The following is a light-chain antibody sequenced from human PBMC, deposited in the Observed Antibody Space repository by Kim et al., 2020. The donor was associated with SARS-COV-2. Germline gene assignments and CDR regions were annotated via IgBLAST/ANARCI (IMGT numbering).Light chain of an antibody. CDR1: KLGDKY. J-gene: IGLJ1*01. Sequence: VSPGQTASITCSGDKLGDKYACWYQQKPGQSPVLVIYQDSKRPSGIPERFSGSNSGNTATLTISGTQAMDEADYYCQAWDSSTYVFGTGTKVTIL. CDR2: QDS. V-gene: IGLV3-1*01. CDR3: QAWDSSTYV.